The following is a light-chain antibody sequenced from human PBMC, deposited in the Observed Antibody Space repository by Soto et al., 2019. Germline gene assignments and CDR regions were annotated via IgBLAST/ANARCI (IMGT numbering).Light chain of an antibody. CDR1: RSDVGDYNS. CDR3: SSYAGSNIWV. J-gene: IGLJ3*02. V-gene: IGLV2-8*01. Sequence: QSVLTQPPSASGSPGRSVTISCSGTRSDVGDYNSVSWYQQHPGKAPKLMIYEVSKWPPGVPDRFSGSKSGNAASLTVSGLQAEDEADYYCSSYAGSNIWVFGGGTKLTVL. CDR2: EVS.